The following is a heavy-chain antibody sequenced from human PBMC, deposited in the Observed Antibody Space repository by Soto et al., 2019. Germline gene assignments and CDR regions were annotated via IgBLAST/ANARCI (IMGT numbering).Heavy chain of an antibody. V-gene: IGHV3-30-3*01. D-gene: IGHD3-22*01. CDR1: GFTFSSYA. Sequence: GGSLRLSCAASGFTFSSYAMHWVRQAPGKGLEWVAVISYDGSNKYYADSVKGRFTISRDNSKNTLYLQMNSLRAEDTDVYYCASDPYYGVYFDYWGQGTLVTVSS. J-gene: IGHJ4*02. CDR3: ASDPYYGVYFDY. CDR2: ISYDGSNK.